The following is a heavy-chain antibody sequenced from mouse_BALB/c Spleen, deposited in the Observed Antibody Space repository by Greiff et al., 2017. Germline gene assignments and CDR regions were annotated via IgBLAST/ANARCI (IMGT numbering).Heavy chain of an antibody. D-gene: IGHD4-1*01. CDR1: GFTFSSYA. V-gene: IGHV5-6-4*01. Sequence: EVQRVESGGGLVKPGGSLKLSCAASGFTFSSYAMSWVRQTPEKRLEWVATISSGGSYTYYPDSVKGRFTISRDNAKNNLYLQMSSLKSEDTAMYYCAREGGTHYFDYWGQGTTLTVSS. CDR3: AREGGTHYFDY. CDR2: ISSGGSYT. J-gene: IGHJ2*01.